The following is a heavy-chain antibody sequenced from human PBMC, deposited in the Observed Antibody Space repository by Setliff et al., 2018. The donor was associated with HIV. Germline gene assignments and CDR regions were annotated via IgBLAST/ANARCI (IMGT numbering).Heavy chain of an antibody. Sequence: GSVRLSCAASGFTFSSYWMSWVRQAPGKGLEWVADIKQDGSKACYMDSVKGRFTISRDNPKNSLYLQMTSLRAEDTAVYYCARDDSNGNTDAFDIWGQGTTVTVSS. J-gene: IGHJ3*02. D-gene: IGHD5-18*01. CDR3: ARDDSNGNTDAFDI. V-gene: IGHV3-7*04. CDR1: GFTFSSYW. CDR2: IKQDGSKA.